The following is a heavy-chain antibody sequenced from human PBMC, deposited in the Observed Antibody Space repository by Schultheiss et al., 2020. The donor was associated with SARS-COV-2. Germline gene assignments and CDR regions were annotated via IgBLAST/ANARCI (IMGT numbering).Heavy chain of an antibody. D-gene: IGHD6-13*01. V-gene: IGHV4-34*01. CDR3: ARHGQQLVRVFDP. J-gene: IGHJ5*02. CDR2: IYHSGST. CDR1: GGSFSGYY. Sequence: GSLRLSCAVYGGSFSGYYWSWIRQPPGKGLEWIGSIYHSGSTYYNPSLKSRVTISVDTSKNQFSLKLSSVTAADTAVYYCARHGQQLVRVFDPWGQGTLVTVSS.